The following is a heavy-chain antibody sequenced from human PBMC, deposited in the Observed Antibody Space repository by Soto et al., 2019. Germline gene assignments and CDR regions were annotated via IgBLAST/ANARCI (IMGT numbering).Heavy chain of an antibody. CDR1: GFSLSTGGVS. J-gene: IGHJ4*02. D-gene: IGHD3-9*01. Sequence: SGPTLVNPTQTLTLTCSFSGFSLSTGGVSVGWIRQPPGKALEWLALINWNDDKRYSPSLKSRLTITKDTSKNQVVLTMTNMDPVDTATYYCAHRDILTAHYLYWGQGALVTVSS. V-gene: IGHV2-5*01. CDR2: INWNDDK. CDR3: AHRDILTAHYLY.